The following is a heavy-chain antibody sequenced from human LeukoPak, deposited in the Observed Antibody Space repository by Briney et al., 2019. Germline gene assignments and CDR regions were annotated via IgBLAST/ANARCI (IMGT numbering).Heavy chain of an antibody. D-gene: IGHD4-17*01. J-gene: IGHJ4*02. CDR1: GFTFSSYS. CDR2: ISSSSSYI. Sequence: GGSLRLSCAASGFTFSSYSMNRVRQAPGKGLEWVSSISSSSSYIYYADSVKGRFTISRDNAKNSLYLQMNSLRAEDTAVYYCAREDYGDYVPDYWGQGTLVTVSS. V-gene: IGHV3-21*01. CDR3: AREDYGDYVPDY.